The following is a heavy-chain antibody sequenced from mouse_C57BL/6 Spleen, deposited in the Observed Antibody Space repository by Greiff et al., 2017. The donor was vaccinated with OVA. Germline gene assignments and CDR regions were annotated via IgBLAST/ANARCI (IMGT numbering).Heavy chain of an antibody. CDR3: ARRRYDFYAMDY. CDR2: ISSGGSYT. CDR1: GFTFSSYG. Sequence: EVKLMESGGDLVKPGGSLKLSCAASGFTFSSYGMSWVRQTPDKRLEWVATISSGGSYTYYPDSVKGRFTISRDNAKNTLYLQMSSLKSEDTAMYYCARRRYDFYAMDYWGQGTSVTVSS. J-gene: IGHJ4*01. V-gene: IGHV5-6*02.